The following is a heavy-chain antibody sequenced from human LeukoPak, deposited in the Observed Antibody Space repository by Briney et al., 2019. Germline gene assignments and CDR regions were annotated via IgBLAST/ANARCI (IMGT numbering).Heavy chain of an antibody. J-gene: IGHJ4*02. V-gene: IGHV3-23*01. Sequence: GGSLRLSCAASGFTFSSFAMNWVRQAPGKGLEWVSAITASGSRTYYADSVKGRFTISKDNSKYTLYLQMNGLRAEDTAVYYCAKIESAAGLDYWGQGTLVTVSS. CDR2: ITASGSRT. CDR1: GFTFSSFA. CDR3: AKIESAAGLDY. D-gene: IGHD2-2*01.